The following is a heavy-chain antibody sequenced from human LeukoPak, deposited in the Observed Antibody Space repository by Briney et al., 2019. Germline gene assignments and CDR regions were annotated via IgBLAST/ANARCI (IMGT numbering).Heavy chain of an antibody. J-gene: IGHJ4*02. Sequence: ASVKVSCKASGYTFTGSYLHWVRPAPGQGLEWMGWINPNSGATNFARQFHGRVTMTRDTSISTAYMELSRLRSDDTAVYHCARRLTTVTFDCWGQGTLVTVSS. CDR1: GYTFTGSY. CDR2: INPNSGAT. CDR3: ARRLTTVTFDC. V-gene: IGHV1-2*02. D-gene: IGHD4-17*01.